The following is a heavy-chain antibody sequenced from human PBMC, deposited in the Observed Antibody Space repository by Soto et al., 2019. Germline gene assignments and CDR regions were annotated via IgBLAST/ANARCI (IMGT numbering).Heavy chain of an antibody. CDR1: GYTFTSYG. Sequence: QVQLVQSGAEVKKPGASVKVSCKASGYTFTSYGINWVRQAPGQGLEWMGWISPYNGDTNYAHKLQGRVTMTTDTSTSTAYIELRSLRSDDTAVYYCARDPNIVIVPAAPENWFDPWGQGTLVTVSS. CDR3: ARDPNIVIVPAAPENWFDP. CDR2: ISPYNGDT. D-gene: IGHD2-2*01. J-gene: IGHJ5*02. V-gene: IGHV1-18*01.